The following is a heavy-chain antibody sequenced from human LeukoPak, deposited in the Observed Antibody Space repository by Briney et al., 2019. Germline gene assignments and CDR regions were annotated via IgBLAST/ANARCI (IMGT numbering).Heavy chain of an antibody. J-gene: IGHJ4*02. CDR3: SRGSYSDH. Sequence: SQTPSLTCAISGDSVSSTSASWNWIRQSPSRGLEWLGRTYYRSKWYNDYELSVKSRITINPDTSKNQFSLHLNSVTPEDTAVYYCSRGSYSDHWGQGTLVTVSS. CDR2: TYYRSKWYN. V-gene: IGHV6-1*01. CDR1: GDSVSSTSAS.